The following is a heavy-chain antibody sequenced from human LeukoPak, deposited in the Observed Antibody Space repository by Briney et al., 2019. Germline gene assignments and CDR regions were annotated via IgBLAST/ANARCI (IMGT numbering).Heavy chain of an antibody. CDR1: GYSFSTYW. J-gene: IGHJ6*02. CDR3: ARQTTVTTSYYYYYGMDV. CDR2: IYPGDSDT. Sequence: GESLKISCEGSGYSFSTYWIAWVRQMPGKGLEWMGIIYPGDSDTRYSPSFQGQVTISADKSISTAYLQWSSLKASDTAMYYCARQTTVTTSYYYYYGMDVWGQGTTVTVSS. V-gene: IGHV5-51*01. D-gene: IGHD4-17*01.